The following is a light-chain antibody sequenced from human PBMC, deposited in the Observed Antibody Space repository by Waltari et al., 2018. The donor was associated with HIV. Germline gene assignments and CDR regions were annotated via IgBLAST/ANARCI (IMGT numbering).Light chain of an antibody. CDR3: GVWDSTLKQGL. V-gene: IGLV1-47*01. Sequence: SASRTPGQTANISCLGSTSNVETQWLYWYQQLPGTAPNLLILRNYQRPSGVPDHLSSSKSGASASLIVSGLRAEDEADYSCGVWDSTLKQGLFGGGTRLTVL. CDR2: RNY. J-gene: IGLJ3*02. CDR1: TSNVETQW.